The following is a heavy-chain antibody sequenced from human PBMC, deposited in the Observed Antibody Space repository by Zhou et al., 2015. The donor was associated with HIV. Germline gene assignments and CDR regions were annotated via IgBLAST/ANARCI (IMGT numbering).Heavy chain of an antibody. V-gene: IGHV1-69*02. J-gene: IGHJ5*02. D-gene: IGHD6-6*01. Sequence: QVQLVQSGAEVKKPGSSVKVSCKASGGTFSSYTISWVRQAPGQGLEWMGRIIPILGIANYAQKFQGRVTITADKSTSTAYMELSSLRSEDTAVYYCARGPIAARPSGSWFDPWGQGTLVTVSS. CDR3: ARGPIAARPSGSWFDP. CDR1: GGTFSSYT. CDR2: IIPILGIA.